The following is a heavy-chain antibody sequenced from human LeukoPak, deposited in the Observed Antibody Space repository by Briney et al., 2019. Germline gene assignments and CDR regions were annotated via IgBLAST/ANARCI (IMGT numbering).Heavy chain of an antibody. D-gene: IGHD6-13*01. CDR3: ARGPIAAAGDY. J-gene: IGHJ4*02. Sequence: ASVKVSCKASGYTFTSYSMYWVRQAPGQGLEWMGWINANNGNTNYAQNLQGRVTMTRDTSTSTAYMELRSLRSDDTAVYYCARGPIAAAGDYWGQGTLVTVSS. CDR1: GYTFTSYS. CDR2: INANNGNT. V-gene: IGHV1-18*01.